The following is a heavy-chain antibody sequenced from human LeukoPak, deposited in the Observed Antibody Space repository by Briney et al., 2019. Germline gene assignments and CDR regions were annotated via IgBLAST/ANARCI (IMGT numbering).Heavy chain of an antibody. CDR3: ARGDEGGFDY. J-gene: IGHJ4*02. V-gene: IGHV3-66*01. Sequence: PGGSLRLSCAAPGFTVSNNYLSWVRQAPGKGLEWVSVTYSNGGTFYADFVQGRFTISRDNSKNTVYLQMNSLTAEDTAVYYCARGDEGGFDYWGQGTLVTVSS. D-gene: IGHD3-16*01. CDR2: TYSNGGT. CDR1: GFTVSNNY.